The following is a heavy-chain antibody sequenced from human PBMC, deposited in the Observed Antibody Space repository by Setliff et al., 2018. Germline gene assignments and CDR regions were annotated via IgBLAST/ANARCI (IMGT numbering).Heavy chain of an antibody. V-gene: IGHV4-4*07. CDR2: IYISGST. J-gene: IGHJ4*02. D-gene: IGHD1-1*01. Sequence: SETLSLTCTVSGGSISSYYWSWIRQPAGKGLEWIGRIYISGSTNYNPSLKSRVTMSVDTSKNQFSLKLSSVTAADTAVYYCARDRGSNNSPEDFDYWGLGTLVTVSS. CDR3: ARDRGSNNSPEDFDY. CDR1: GGSISSYY.